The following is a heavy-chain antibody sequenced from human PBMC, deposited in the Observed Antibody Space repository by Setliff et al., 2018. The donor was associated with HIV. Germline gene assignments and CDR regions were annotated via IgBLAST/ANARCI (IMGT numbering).Heavy chain of an antibody. Sequence: GGSLRLSCAASGFTFSSYSMNWVRQAPGKGLEWVSSISSSSTYYADSVKGRFTISRDNSRNTLYLQMNSLRVEDTAMYYCARLRHNRPWLVVNSPLDSWGQGTLVTVSS. V-gene: IGHV3-21*04. CDR1: GFTFSSYS. CDR2: ISSSST. CDR3: ARLRHNRPWLVVNSPLDS. J-gene: IGHJ4*02. D-gene: IGHD6-19*01.